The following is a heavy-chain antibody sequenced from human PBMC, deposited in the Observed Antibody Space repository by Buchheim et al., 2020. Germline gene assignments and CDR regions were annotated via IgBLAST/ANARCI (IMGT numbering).Heavy chain of an antibody. CDR2: IYYSGST. Sequence: QLQLQESGPGLVKPSETLSLTCTVPGGSISSSSYYWGWLRQPPGKGLEWIGSIYYSGSTFYNPSLKSRVTISVDTPKNHFFLKLSSVTAADTAVYYCARDPVGKLQPFDYWGQGTL. J-gene: IGHJ4*02. V-gene: IGHV4-39*07. D-gene: IGHD5-24*01. CDR1: GGSISSSSYY. CDR3: ARDPVGKLQPFDY.